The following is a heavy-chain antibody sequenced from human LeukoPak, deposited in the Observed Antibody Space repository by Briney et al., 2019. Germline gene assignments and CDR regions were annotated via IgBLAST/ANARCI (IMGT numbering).Heavy chain of an antibody. CDR3: VTVGMTSIWSYLRFDP. D-gene: IGHD1-26*01. V-gene: IGHV3-64D*08. J-gene: IGHJ5*02. Sequence: GGSLRLSCSASGFNFSTNSMHWVRQAPGKGLEFVSAITSNGGSTYYADSVKGRFTISRDNSKNTLYLQMSSLRAEDTAVYYCVTVGMTSIWSYLRFDPRGQGTLVSVSS. CDR1: GFNFSTNS. CDR2: ITSNGGST.